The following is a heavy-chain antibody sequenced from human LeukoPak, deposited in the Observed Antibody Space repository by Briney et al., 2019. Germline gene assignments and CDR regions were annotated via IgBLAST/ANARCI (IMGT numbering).Heavy chain of an antibody. CDR1: GGSISSYY. J-gene: IGHJ6*03. Sequence: PSETLSLTCTVSGGSISSYYWSWLRQPPGKGLEWIGYIYTSGSTNYNPSLKSRVTISVDTSKNQFSLKLSSVTAADTAVYYCARHIVNYYMDVWGKGTTVTVSS. CDR3: ARHIVNYYMDV. V-gene: IGHV4-4*09. CDR2: IYTSGST. D-gene: IGHD2-21*01.